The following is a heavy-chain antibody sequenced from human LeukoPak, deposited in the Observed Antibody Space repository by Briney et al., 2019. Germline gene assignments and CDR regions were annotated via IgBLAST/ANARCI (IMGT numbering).Heavy chain of an antibody. V-gene: IGHV4-4*09. CDR1: GGSLISYY. CDR3: AKSKDYYYYYMDV. Sequence: SETLSLTCTVPGGSLISYYWSWIRQPPGQGLEWIAYIHSSGYTNYNPSLRSRVTISVDTSKNHFSLTVTSVTAADTAVYYCAKSKDYYYYYMDVWGKGTTVTVSS. J-gene: IGHJ6*03. CDR2: IHSSGYT.